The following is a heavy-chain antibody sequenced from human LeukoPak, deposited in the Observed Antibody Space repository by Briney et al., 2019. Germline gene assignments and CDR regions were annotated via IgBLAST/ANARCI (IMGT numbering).Heavy chain of an antibody. CDR1: GFTFSSYS. CDR3: VRLIVGAHGGGWFDP. CDR2: ISSSSSYI. D-gene: IGHD1-26*01. Sequence: GGSLRFSCAASGFTFSSYSMNWVRQAPGKGLEWVSSISSSSSYIYYADSVKGRFTISRDNAKNSLYLQMNSLRAEDTAVYYCVRLIVGAHGGGWFDPWGQGTLVTVSS. V-gene: IGHV3-21*01. J-gene: IGHJ5*02.